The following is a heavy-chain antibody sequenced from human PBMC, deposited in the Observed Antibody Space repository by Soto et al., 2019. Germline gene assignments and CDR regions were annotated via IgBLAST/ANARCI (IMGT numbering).Heavy chain of an antibody. CDR2: ISANNGNT. CDR1: GYTFTNYG. CDR3: ARARGSYALAY. V-gene: IGHV1-18*01. D-gene: IGHD1-26*01. J-gene: IGHJ4*02. Sequence: QVQLVQSGAEVKKPGASVKVSCKASGYTFTNYGISWVRQAPGQGLEWMGWISANNGNTNYEQKLQGRATMTTYTSTSTAYMELRSLRSADTAVYYCARARGSYALAYWGQGTLVTVSS.